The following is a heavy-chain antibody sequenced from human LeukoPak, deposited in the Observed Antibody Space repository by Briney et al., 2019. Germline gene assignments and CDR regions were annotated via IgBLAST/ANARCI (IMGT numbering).Heavy chain of an antibody. CDR1: GFTFSSQA. CDR2: ISYDGSNK. CDR3: ARDANTGRIAAAGTPVY. Sequence: PGGSLRLSCAASGFTFSSQAMNWVRQAPGKGLEWVAVISYDGSNKYYADSVKGRFTISRDNSKNTLYLQMNSLRAEDTAVYYCARDANTGRIAAAGTPVYWGQGTLVTVSS. J-gene: IGHJ4*02. V-gene: IGHV3-30-3*01. D-gene: IGHD6-13*01.